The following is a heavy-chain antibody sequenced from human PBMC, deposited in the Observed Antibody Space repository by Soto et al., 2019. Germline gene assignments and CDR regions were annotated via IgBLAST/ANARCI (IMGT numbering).Heavy chain of an antibody. Sequence: EVHLVASGGGLVQPGVSLRLSCAASAFSFSSHWMSWVRQAPGKGLEWVANRKGDGSERYDVYSVKDRFTISRDNAKNSMYLQMTRLRVEYKAVYYCARIGWGYDYVWLRYFDYWGQGNLVTVSS. D-gene: IGHD3-16*01. CDR2: RKGDGSER. V-gene: IGHV3-7*01. J-gene: IGHJ4*02. CDR1: AFSFSSHW. CDR3: ARIGWGYDYVWLRYFDY.